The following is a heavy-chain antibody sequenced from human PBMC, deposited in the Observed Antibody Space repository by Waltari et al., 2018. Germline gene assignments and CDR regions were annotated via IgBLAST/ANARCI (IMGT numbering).Heavy chain of an antibody. Sequence: QVQQVKSGVEFNKPVAYVHVSCPASGYNFIVYYIHWVRQAPGQGLEWMGWINPNTGGTKYAQKYQGRVTLTRDTSISTAYMELSSLGSDDMAVFYCARQAARNFDYWGQGTLVTVSS. J-gene: IGHJ4*02. CDR3: ARQAARNFDY. V-gene: IGHV1-2*02. CDR2: INPNTGGT. CDR1: GYNFIVYY.